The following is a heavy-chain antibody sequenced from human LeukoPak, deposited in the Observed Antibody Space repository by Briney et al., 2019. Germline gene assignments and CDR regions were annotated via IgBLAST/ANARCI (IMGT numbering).Heavy chain of an antibody. CDR1: GYTFRNYD. J-gene: IGHJ6*02. Sequence: GASVKVSCKASGYTFRNYDINWVRQATGQGLEWMGWMNPNSGNTGYAQKFQGRVTMTRNTSINTAYMELSSLRSEDTAVYYCARGGTRYCTSTSCSDYYYYGMDVWGQGTTVTVSS. CDR3: ARGGTRYCTSTSCSDYYYYGMDV. CDR2: MNPNSGNT. D-gene: IGHD2-2*01. V-gene: IGHV1-8*01.